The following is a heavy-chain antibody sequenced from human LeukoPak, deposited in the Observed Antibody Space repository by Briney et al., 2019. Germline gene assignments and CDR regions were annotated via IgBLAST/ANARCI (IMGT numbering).Heavy chain of an antibody. D-gene: IGHD2-15*01. Sequence: PSETLSRTCTVSGGSMNDYYWSWIRQPPGKGLEWIGYMYYSGSTNYNPSLKSRVSISIDTSKNQFSLKLSSVTAADTAVYYCARVRYCIGGICYSGRFDPWGRGTLVTVSS. J-gene: IGHJ5*02. CDR1: GGSMNDYY. CDR2: MYYSGST. V-gene: IGHV4-59*01. CDR3: ARVRYCIGGICYSGRFDP.